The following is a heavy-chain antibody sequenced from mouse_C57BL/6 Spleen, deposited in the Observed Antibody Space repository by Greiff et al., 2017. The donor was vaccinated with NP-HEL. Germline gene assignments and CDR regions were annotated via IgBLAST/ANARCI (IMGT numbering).Heavy chain of an antibody. D-gene: IGHD4-1*01. CDR3: ARSGLGAMDY. V-gene: IGHV1-54*01. Sequence: VQVVESGAELVRPGTSVKVSCKASGYAFTNYLIEWVKQRPGQGLEWIGVINPGSGGTNYNEKFKGKATLTADKSSSTAYMQLSSLTSEDSAVYFCARSGLGAMDYWGQGTSVTVSS. J-gene: IGHJ4*01. CDR1: GYAFTNYL. CDR2: INPGSGGT.